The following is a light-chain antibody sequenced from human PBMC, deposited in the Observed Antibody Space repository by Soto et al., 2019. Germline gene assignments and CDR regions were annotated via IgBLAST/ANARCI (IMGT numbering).Light chain of an antibody. J-gene: IGLJ2*01. CDR2: DVS. CDR3: SSYTSSSALVL. CDR1: SSDVGAYNY. V-gene: IGLV2-14*03. Sequence: QSALTQPASVSGSPGQSITISCSGTSSDVGAYNYVSWYQQHPGKDPKLMIYDVSSRPSGVSNRFSGSKSGNTASLTISGLQAEDEADYYCSSYTSSSALVLFGGGTKLTVL.